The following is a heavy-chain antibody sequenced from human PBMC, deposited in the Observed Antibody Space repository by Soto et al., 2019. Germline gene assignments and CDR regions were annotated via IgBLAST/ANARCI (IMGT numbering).Heavy chain of an antibody. Sequence: GGSLRLSCAAYGFTVINKYFSWVLQAPWKGLEWVSVIYADGRTFYADSVQGRFTISRDSPKNTLFLQMHSLRVEDTALYYCTRGPVDDPQGSYCGQRTLVPVSS. D-gene: IGHD1-1*01. CDR1: GFTVINKY. CDR2: IYADGRT. J-gene: IGHJ4*01. CDR3: TRGPVDDPQGSY. V-gene: IGHV3-53*01.